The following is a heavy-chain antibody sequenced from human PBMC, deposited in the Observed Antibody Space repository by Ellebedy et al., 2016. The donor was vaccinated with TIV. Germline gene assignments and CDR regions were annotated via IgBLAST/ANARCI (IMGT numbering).Heavy chain of an antibody. D-gene: IGHD6-6*01. J-gene: IGHJ4*02. V-gene: IGHV1-2*02. Sequence: AASVKVSCKPSGYIFTAYHIHWVRQAPGQGLEWMGWLHPSSGGTNYAQNFQGRVSMTRDTSISTAYMELSRLNSDDTAVYYCAAFPYISTSSAYWGQGTLVTVSS. CDR3: AAFPYISTSSAY. CDR2: LHPSSGGT. CDR1: GYIFTAYH.